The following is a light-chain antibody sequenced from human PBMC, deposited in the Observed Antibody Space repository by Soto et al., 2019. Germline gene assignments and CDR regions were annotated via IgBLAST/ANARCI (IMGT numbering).Light chain of an antibody. CDR3: QEYNEWPLT. J-gene: IGKJ4*01. Sequence: EKVITQSPATLSVSPGERATLSCRASQSVRSNLAWYQKKPGQAPRLLIYDASTRDTGIPARFSGSGSGTEFTLIISNLQSEDFAFYYCQEYNEWPLTFGGGTKVDIK. V-gene: IGKV3-15*01. CDR1: QSVRSN. CDR2: DAS.